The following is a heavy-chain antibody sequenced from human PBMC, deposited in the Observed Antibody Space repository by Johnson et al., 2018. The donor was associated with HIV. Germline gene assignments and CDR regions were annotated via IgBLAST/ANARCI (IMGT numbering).Heavy chain of an antibody. D-gene: IGHD7-27*01. Sequence: EKLVESGGGLVQTGGSLRLSCAASGFTVSSNYMSWVRQAPGKGLEWVSVFYSDSNTYSSDSVKGRFTISRDNSKNTLYIQMNSLRAEDTAVYYCARDALESPWGFDIWGQGTLVTVSS. V-gene: IGHV3-66*01. CDR3: ARDALESPWGFDI. CDR2: FYSDSNT. CDR1: GFTVSSNY. J-gene: IGHJ3*02.